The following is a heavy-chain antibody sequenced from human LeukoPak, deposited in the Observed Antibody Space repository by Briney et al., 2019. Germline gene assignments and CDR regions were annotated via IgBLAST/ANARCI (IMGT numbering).Heavy chain of an antibody. CDR3: ARDYHNKGHDY. D-gene: IGHD2/OR15-2a*01. V-gene: IGHV3-11*01. J-gene: IGHJ4*02. CDR1: GFSFGNYA. Sequence: GGSLRLSCVPSGFSFGNYAMSWVRQAPGKGLECVAYIYPGGGVIYYADSVKGRFTIFRDNTKNSLYLQMSSLRAEDTAIYYCARDYHNKGHDYWGPGTLVTVSS. CDR2: IYPGGGVI.